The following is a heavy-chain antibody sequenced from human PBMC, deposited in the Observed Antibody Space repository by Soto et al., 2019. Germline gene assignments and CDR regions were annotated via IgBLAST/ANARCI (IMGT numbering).Heavy chain of an antibody. J-gene: IGHJ5*02. CDR1: GGTFGNSA. V-gene: IGHV1-69*12. D-gene: IGHD3-3*01. CDR2: IVPMFGTA. CDR3: ARDGDPKSAFWRGPLGCGRFDP. Sequence: QVQLVQSGAEVKKPGSSVNVSCKTSGGTFGNSAVAWVRQAPGQGLEWMGGIVPMFGTANYAQKFQGRLTSPAEDSTSTAYMELRSMRSADTAVYYCARDGDPKSAFWRGPLGCGRFDPWGQGNLVTVSS.